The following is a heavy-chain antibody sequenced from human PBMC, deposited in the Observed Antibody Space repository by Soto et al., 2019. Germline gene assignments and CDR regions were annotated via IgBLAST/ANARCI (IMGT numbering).Heavy chain of an antibody. Sequence: PGGSLRLSCAASGFTFSSYWMSWVRQAPGKGLEWVANIKEDGSEKYYVDSVKGRFTISRDNAKNSLYLQMNSLRAKDTAMYYCVTSGYTDSWYSFDYWGQGTLVTVSS. J-gene: IGHJ4*02. CDR1: GFTFSSYW. V-gene: IGHV3-7*03. CDR2: IKEDGSEK. D-gene: IGHD6-13*01. CDR3: VTSGYTDSWYSFDY.